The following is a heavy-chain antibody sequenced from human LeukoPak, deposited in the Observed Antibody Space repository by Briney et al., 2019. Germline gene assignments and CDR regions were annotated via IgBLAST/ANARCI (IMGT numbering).Heavy chain of an antibody. J-gene: IGHJ4*02. V-gene: IGHV1-46*01. CDR1: GYTFTGYY. Sequence: ASVKVSCKASGYTFTGYYMHWVRQAPGQGLEWMGIINPSGGSTSYAQKFQGRVTMTRGMSTSTVYMELSSLRSEDTAVYYCARAHKEWYSSSWNGGYYFDYWGQGTLVTVSS. CDR2: INPSGGST. CDR3: ARAHKEWYSSSWNGGYYFDY. D-gene: IGHD6-13*01.